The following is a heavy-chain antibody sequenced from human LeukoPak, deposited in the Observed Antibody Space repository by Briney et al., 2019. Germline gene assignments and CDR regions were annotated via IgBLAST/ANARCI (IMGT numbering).Heavy chain of an antibody. V-gene: IGHV4-34*01. CDR1: GGSFSDSY. Sequence: SETLSLTCAVYGGSFSDSYWTWIRQPPGKGLEWIGEINHSGSTNYNPSLKSRVTISVDTSKNQFSLKLSSVTAADTAVYYCARSHPILRYFDWLLPFDYWGQGTLVTVSS. D-gene: IGHD3-9*01. CDR2: INHSGST. CDR3: ARSHPILRYFDWLLPFDY. J-gene: IGHJ4*02.